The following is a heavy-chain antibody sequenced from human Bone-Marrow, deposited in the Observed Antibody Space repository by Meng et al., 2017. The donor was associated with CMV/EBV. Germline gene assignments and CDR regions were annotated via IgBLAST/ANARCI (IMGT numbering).Heavy chain of an antibody. CDR3: ARVFGRDFWSGYYTDAFDS. Sequence: ETLSLTCAASGFTFSSYWMHWVRQAPGKGLVWVSRINSDGSSTSYADSVKGRFTISRDNAKNTLYLQMNSLRAEDTAVYYCARVFGRDFWSGYYTDAFDSWGKGTIVTVSS. J-gene: IGHJ3*02. CDR2: INSDGSST. CDR1: GFTFSSYW. V-gene: IGHV3-74*01. D-gene: IGHD3-3*01.